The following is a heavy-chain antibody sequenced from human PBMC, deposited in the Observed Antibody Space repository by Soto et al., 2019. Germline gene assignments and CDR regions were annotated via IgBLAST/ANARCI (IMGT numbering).Heavy chain of an antibody. CDR2: ISGSGGSS. J-gene: IGHJ4*02. V-gene: IGHV3-23*01. Sequence: GGSLRLSCAASGFTFSSYAMSWVRQAPGKGLEWVSAISGSGGSSYYADSVKGRFTISRDNSKNTLYLQMNSLRAEDTAVYYCAKNRLYSGSYYYFDYWGQGTLVTVSS. CDR1: GFTFSSYA. D-gene: IGHD1-26*01. CDR3: AKNRLYSGSYYYFDY.